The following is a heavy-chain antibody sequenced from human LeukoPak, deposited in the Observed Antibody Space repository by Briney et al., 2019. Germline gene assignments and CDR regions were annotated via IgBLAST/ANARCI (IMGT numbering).Heavy chain of an antibody. Sequence: GGSLRLSCAASGFTLSTSWMTWVRQAPGKGLEWVTNINRDGSQIDYMDSVKGRFTISRDSANNALYLQMNSLRAEDTAVYYCARGGLTAGFDCWGQGTLVTVSS. CDR1: GFTLSTSW. J-gene: IGHJ4*02. CDR3: ARGGLTAGFDC. D-gene: IGHD3-10*01. V-gene: IGHV3-7*01. CDR2: INRDGSQI.